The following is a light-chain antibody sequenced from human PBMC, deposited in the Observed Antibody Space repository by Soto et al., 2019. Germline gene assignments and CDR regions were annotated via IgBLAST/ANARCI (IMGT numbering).Light chain of an antibody. Sequence: EIVMTQSPATLSVSPGERATLSCRASQSVSSNLAWYRQKPGQAPRLLIYGASSRGTGIPARFSGSGSGTEFTLTISSLQSEDFAVYYCQQYNNWPRTFGQGTEVDIK. CDR3: QQYNNWPRT. J-gene: IGKJ1*01. CDR1: QSVSSN. V-gene: IGKV3-15*01. CDR2: GAS.